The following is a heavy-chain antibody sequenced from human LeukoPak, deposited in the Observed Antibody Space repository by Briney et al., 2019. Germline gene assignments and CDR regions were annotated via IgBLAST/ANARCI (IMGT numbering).Heavy chain of an antibody. J-gene: IGHJ4*02. CDR1: GFTFGDYA. CDR2: IRSKAYGGTT. CDR3: TRSAPVLRYFDWLLPEIDY. Sequence: GRSLRLACTASGFTFGDYAMSWFRQAPGKRLEWVGFIRSKAYGGTTEYAASVKGRFTISRDDSKSIAYLQMNSLKTEDTAVYYCTRSAPVLRYFDWLLPEIDYWGQGTLVTVSS. D-gene: IGHD3-9*01. V-gene: IGHV3-49*03.